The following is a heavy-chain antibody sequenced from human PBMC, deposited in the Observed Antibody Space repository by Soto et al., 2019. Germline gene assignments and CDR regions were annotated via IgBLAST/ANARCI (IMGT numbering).Heavy chain of an antibody. CDR3: ARGLGSSPRPDYYYYMDV. D-gene: IGHD1-26*01. J-gene: IGHJ6*03. Sequence: GGSVKVSCKASGYTLTSYDINWVRQATGQGLEWMGWMNPNSGNTGYAQKFQGRVTMTRNTSISTAYMELSSLRSEDTAVYYCARGLGSSPRPDYYYYMDVWGKGTTVTVSS. V-gene: IGHV1-8*01. CDR2: MNPNSGNT. CDR1: GYTLTSYD.